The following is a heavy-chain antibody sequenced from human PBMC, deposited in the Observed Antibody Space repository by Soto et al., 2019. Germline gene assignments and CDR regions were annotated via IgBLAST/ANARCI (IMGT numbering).Heavy chain of an antibody. D-gene: IGHD2-2*01. CDR3: ARSGLVVPAAMIERRKVQYYYYGMDV. V-gene: IGHV4-34*01. Sequence: PSETLSLTCAVYGGSFSGYYWSWIRQPPGKGLEWIGEINHSGSTNYDPSLKSRVTISVDTSKNQFSLKLSSVTAADTAVYYCARSGLVVPAAMIERRKVQYYYYGMDVWGQGTTVTVSS. CDR1: GGSFSGYY. CDR2: INHSGST. J-gene: IGHJ6*02.